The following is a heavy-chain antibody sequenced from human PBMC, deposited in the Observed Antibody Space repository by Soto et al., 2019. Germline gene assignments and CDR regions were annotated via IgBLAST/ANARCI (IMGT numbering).Heavy chain of an antibody. V-gene: IGHV1-46*01. Sequence: ALVKVSCKASGYTFTSYYMHWVRQAPGQGLEWMGIINPSGGSTSYAQKFQGRVTMTRDTSTSTVYMELSSLRSEDTAVYYCARDGYSSSSYYYYGMDVWGQGTTVTVSS. CDR2: INPSGGST. J-gene: IGHJ6*02. D-gene: IGHD6-6*01. CDR3: ARDGYSSSSYYYYGMDV. CDR1: GYTFTSYY.